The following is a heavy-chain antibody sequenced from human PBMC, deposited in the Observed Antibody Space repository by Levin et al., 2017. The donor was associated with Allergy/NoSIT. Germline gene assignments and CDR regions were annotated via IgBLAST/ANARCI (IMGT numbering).Heavy chain of an antibody. CDR1: GFTFSSYA. Sequence: PGGSLRLSCAASGFTFSSYAMHWVRQAPGKGLEWVAVISYDGSNKYYADSVKGRFTISRDNSKNTLYLQMNSLRAEDTAVYYCARVTTYDFWSGYYGTYAFDIWGQGTMVTVSS. CDR3: ARVTTYDFWSGYYGTYAFDI. J-gene: IGHJ3*02. D-gene: IGHD3-3*01. CDR2: ISYDGSNK. V-gene: IGHV3-30-3*01.